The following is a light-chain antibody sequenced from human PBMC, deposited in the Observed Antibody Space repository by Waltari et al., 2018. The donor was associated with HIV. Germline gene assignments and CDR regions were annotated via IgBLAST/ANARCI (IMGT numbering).Light chain of an antibody. J-gene: IGLJ3*02. V-gene: IGLV4-69*01. CDR2: LKSDGSH. CDR1: TGPNSYP. Sequence: QLVLTQSPSASASLGASVKLTCTLSTGPNSYPIACHPQQPEKGPRYLMKLKSDGSHKKGDGIPDRFSGSSSGAERYLTISSLQSEDEADYYCQTWATGIRVFGGGTKLTVL. CDR3: QTWATGIRV.